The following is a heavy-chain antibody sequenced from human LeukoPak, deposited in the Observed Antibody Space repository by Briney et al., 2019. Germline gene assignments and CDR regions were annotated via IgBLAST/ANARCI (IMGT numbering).Heavy chain of an antibody. V-gene: IGHV3-30*03. CDR2: ISYDGSNQ. D-gene: IGHD3-9*01. CDR1: GFTFSNYG. Sequence: GRSLRLSCAASGFTFSNYGIHWVRQAPGKGLEWVAVISYDGSNQYYADSLKGRFTISRDNSRNTLYLQMNSLRAEDTAVYYCARAQILPFYDTLTAYASFDYWGQGTLVTVSS. CDR3: ARAQILPFYDTLTAYASFDY. J-gene: IGHJ4*02.